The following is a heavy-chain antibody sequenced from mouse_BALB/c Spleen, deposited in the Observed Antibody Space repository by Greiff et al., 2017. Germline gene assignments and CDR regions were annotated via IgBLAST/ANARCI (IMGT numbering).Heavy chain of an antibody. CDR3: ARWDGYDAWFAY. J-gene: IGHJ3*01. Sequence: EVKLVESGAELVKPGASVKLSCTASGFNIKDTYMHWVKQRPEQGLEWIGRIDPANGNTKYDPKFQGKATITADTSSNTAYLQLSSLTSEDTAVYYCARWDGYDAWFAYWGQGTLVTVSA. CDR2: IDPANGNT. D-gene: IGHD2-2*01. CDR1: GFNIKDTY. V-gene: IGHV14-3*02.